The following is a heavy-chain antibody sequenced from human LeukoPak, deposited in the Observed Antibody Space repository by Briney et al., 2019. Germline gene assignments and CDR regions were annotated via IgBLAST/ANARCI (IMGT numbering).Heavy chain of an antibody. CDR2: IWSDGTNP. V-gene: IGHV3-33*06. J-gene: IGHJ5*01. CDR3: AKDAQRGFDYSNSLES. CDR1: GFTFTHYG. Sequence: PGRSLRLSCAAAGFTFTHYGMHWVRQAPGKGLEWVAVIWSDGTNPYYADSVKGRFTISRDDSGNTVYLQMNSLRPEDTGVYYCAKDAQRGFDYSNSLESWGQGTPVTVST. D-gene: IGHD4-11*01.